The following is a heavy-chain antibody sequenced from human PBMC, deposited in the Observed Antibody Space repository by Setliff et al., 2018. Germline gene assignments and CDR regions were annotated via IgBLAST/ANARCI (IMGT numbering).Heavy chain of an antibody. D-gene: IGHD3-10*02. J-gene: IGHJ6*02. CDR1: TLFVSTSY. CDR2: MYNNGRT. CDR3: TRAWHLGRNVRGIVGDYYGMDV. Sequence: QPGGSLRLSCAASTLFVSTSYMNWVRQAPGKGLQWVAVMYNNGRTYYTDSVKGRFTISRDESRNTVSLQMNGLRVDDTAVYYCTRAWHLGRNVRGIVGDYYGMDVWGRGTTVTVSS. V-gene: IGHV3-53*01.